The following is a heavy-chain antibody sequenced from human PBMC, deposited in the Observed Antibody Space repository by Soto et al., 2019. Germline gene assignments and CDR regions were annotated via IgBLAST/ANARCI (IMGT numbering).Heavy chain of an antibody. Sequence: EVQLVESGGGSVQPGGSLRLSCVASGFTLSNSWMHWVRQPPGKGLVWVSRIKSDGSITTYADSVKGRFTISRDNAKNTLYLQMHSLSVEDTAFYFCVFCISVGCPGPWGEGTLVTVSS. CDR1: GFTLSNSW. D-gene: IGHD2-2*01. CDR2: IKSDGSIT. J-gene: IGHJ5*02. CDR3: VFCISVGCPGP. V-gene: IGHV3-74*03.